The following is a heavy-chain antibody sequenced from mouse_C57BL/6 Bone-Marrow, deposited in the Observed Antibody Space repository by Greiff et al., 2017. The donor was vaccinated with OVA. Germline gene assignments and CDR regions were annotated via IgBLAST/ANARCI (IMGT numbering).Heavy chain of an antibody. CDR1: GYTFTSYD. CDR3: SRWNGYIWFAF. J-gene: IGHJ3*01. Sequence: VQLQQSGPELVKPGASVKLSCKASGYTFTSYDINWVKQRPGQGLEWIGWIYPSDGSTKYNEKFKGKFTLTVDTSSITAYIELHILISEDYAVYFYSRWNGYIWFAFWGQGTLVTVSA. V-gene: IGHV1-85*01. CDR2: IYPSDGST. D-gene: IGHD2-2*01.